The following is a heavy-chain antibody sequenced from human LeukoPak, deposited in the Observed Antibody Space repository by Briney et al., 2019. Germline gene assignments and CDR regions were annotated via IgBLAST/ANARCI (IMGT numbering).Heavy chain of an antibody. CDR2: ISAYNGNT. Sequence: PVASVKVSCKASGYTFTNYGISWVRQAPGQGLEWMGWISAYNGNTNYAQKLQGRVTMTTDTSTSTAYMELRSLRSDDTAVYYCARDTRFLEWLSSRDYWGQGTLVTVSS. J-gene: IGHJ4*02. V-gene: IGHV1-18*01. D-gene: IGHD3-3*01. CDR1: GYTFTNYG. CDR3: ARDTRFLEWLSSRDY.